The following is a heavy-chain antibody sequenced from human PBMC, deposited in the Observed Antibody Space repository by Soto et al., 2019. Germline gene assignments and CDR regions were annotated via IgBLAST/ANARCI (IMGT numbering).Heavy chain of an antibody. V-gene: IGHV1-8*01. CDR2: MNPNSGNT. CDR1: GYTFTSYD. Sequence: ASVKVSCKASGYTFTSYDINWVRQATGQGLEWMGWMNPNSGNTGYAQKFQGRVTMTRNTSISTAYMELSSLRSEDTAVYYCASGGDYGDYDAYGMDVWGQETTVTVSS. J-gene: IGHJ6*02. CDR3: ASGGDYGDYDAYGMDV. D-gene: IGHD4-17*01.